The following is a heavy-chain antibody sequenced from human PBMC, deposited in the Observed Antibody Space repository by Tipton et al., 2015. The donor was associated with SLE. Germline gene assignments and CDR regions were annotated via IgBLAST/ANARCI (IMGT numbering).Heavy chain of an antibody. Sequence: QLVQSGAEVKKPGESLKISCKGSGYSFTSYWIGWVRQMPGKGLEWMGIIYPGDSDTRYSPSLKSRVTISVDTSKNQFSLKLSSVTAADTAVYYCARVERAARGFDYWGQGTLVTVSS. CDR3: ARVERAARGFDY. CDR2: IYPGDSDT. CDR1: GYSFTSYW. D-gene: IGHD6-13*01. J-gene: IGHJ4*02. V-gene: IGHV5-51*03.